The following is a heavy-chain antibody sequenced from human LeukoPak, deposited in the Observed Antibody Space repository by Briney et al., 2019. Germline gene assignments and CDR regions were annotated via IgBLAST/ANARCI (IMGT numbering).Heavy chain of an antibody. CDR1: GYTFTDYY. J-gene: IGHJ4*02. CDR2: INPNSGGT. CDR3: ARQRSGYVVDY. V-gene: IGHV1-2*06. Sequence: ASVKVSCKASGYTFTDYYMHWVRQAPGQGLEWMGRINPNSGGTNLAQNFQGRVTMTRDTSISTAYMNLSRLGFDDTAVYYCARQRSGYVVDYWGQGTLVTVSS. D-gene: IGHD3-3*01.